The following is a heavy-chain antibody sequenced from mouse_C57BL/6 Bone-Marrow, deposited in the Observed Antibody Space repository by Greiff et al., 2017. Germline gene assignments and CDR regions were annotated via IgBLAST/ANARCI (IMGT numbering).Heavy chain of an antibody. CDR3: AIDYPAWFAD. D-gene: IGHD2-4*01. CDR2: IYTGSGSN. V-gene: IGHV1-55*01. J-gene: IGHJ3*01. CDR1: GYTFTSYW. Sequence: VQLQQPGAELVKPGASVQMSCKASGYTFTSYWITWVKQRPGQGLEWIGDIYTGSGSNNYNEQFKSKATLTVDTSSSTAYMQLSSLTSEDSAVYYCAIDYPAWFADWGQGTLVTVSA.